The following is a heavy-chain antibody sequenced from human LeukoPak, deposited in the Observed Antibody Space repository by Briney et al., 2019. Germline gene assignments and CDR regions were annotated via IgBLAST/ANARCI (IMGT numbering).Heavy chain of an antibody. V-gene: IGHV3-23*01. J-gene: IGHJ4*02. D-gene: IGHD3-22*01. CDR1: GFTFNTYA. CDR2: ISGSGGST. Sequence: GGSLRLSCAASGFTFNTYAMTWVRQAPGKGLEWVSAISGSGGSTYYADSVKGRFTISRDNSKNTLYLQMNSLRAEDTAVYYCAKDQHYYDSSGYYPLDYWGQGTLVTVSS. CDR3: AKDQHYYDSSGYYPLDY.